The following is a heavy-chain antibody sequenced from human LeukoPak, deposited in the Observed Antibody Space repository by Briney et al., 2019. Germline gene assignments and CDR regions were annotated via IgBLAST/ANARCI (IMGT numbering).Heavy chain of an antibody. CDR2: IYYSGST. Sequence: SETLSLTCTVSGGFISSSSYYWGWIRQPPGKGLEWIGNIYYSGSTYYNPSLKSRVTISVETSKNQFSLKLGSVTAADTAVYYCARDGRFPPEVLPRYFDYWGQGTLVTVSS. D-gene: IGHD1-26*01. J-gene: IGHJ4*02. CDR3: ARDGRFPPEVLPRYFDY. CDR1: GGFISSSSYY. V-gene: IGHV4-39*07.